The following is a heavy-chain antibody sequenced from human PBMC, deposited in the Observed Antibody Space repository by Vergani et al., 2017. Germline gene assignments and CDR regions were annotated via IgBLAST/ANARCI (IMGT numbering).Heavy chain of an antibody. V-gene: IGHV3-9*01. Sequence: EVQLVESGGGLVQPGRSLRLSCAASGFTFDDYAMHWVQQAPGKGLEWVSGISWNSGSIGYADSVKGRFTISRDNAKNSLYLQMNSLRAEDTAVYYCARDHSSSWSNWFDPWGQGTLVTVSS. D-gene: IGHD6-13*01. J-gene: IGHJ5*02. CDR1: GFTFDDYA. CDR3: ARDHSSSWSNWFDP. CDR2: ISWNSGSI.